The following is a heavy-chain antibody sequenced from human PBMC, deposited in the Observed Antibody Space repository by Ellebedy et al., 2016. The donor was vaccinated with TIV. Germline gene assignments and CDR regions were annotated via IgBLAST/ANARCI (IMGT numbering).Heavy chain of an antibody. CDR2: IIPIFGTA. J-gene: IGHJ6*02. Sequence: SVKVSXXASGGTFSSYAISWVRQAPGQGLEWMGGIIPIFGTANYAQKFQGRVTITADESTSTAYMELSSLRSEDTAVYYCASGGRYCSSTSCYRSPNYYYYGMDVWGQGTTVTVSS. CDR3: ASGGRYCSSTSCYRSPNYYYYGMDV. D-gene: IGHD2-2*02. V-gene: IGHV1-69*13. CDR1: GGTFSSYA.